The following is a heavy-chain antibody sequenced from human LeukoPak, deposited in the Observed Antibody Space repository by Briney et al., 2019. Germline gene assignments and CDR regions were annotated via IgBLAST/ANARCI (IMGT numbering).Heavy chain of an antibody. D-gene: IGHD3-16*01. J-gene: IGHJ4*02. CDR2: ISGSDGSR. CDR1: GFTFSSYA. V-gene: IGHV3-23*01. CDR3: ARGSGRLRLGEAPDY. Sequence: PGGYLRLSCAASGFTFSSYAMTWVRQAPGKGLEWVSAISGSDGSRYYADSVKGRFTISRDNSKNTLYLQMNSLRVEDTAVYYCARGSGRLRLGEAPDYWGQGTLVTVSS.